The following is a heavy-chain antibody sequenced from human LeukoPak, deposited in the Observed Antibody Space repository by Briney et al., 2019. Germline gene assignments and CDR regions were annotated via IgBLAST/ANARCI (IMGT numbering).Heavy chain of an antibody. CDR1: GGSIRSSSYY. CDR3: ARGGSSGYDSTLFDY. J-gene: IGHJ4*02. CDR2: IYYSGNT. V-gene: IGHV4-39*07. D-gene: IGHD5-12*01. Sequence: PSETLSLTCTVSGGSIRSSSYYWGWIRQPPGKGLEWIGNIYYSGNTYYNPSLKSRVTISVDTSKNQFSLKLSSVTAADTAVYYCARGGSSGYDSTLFDYWGQGTLVTVSS.